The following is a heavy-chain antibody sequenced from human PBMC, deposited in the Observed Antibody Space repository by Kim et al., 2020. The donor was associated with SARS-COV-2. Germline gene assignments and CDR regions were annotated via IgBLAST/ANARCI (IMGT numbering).Heavy chain of an antibody. J-gene: IGHJ4*02. CDR2: SRNKANNYIT. CDR3: ATEGLNIAMAFDS. CDR1: GFTFKDHY. Sequence: GGSLRLSCAASGFTFKDHYMDWVRQAPGKGLEWVARSRNKANNYITEFVASVTGRFVISRDESENSMFLQMNSLKFEDTAVYYCATEGLNIAMAFDSWGQGTLVTVSS. D-gene: IGHD5-18*01. V-gene: IGHV3-72*01.